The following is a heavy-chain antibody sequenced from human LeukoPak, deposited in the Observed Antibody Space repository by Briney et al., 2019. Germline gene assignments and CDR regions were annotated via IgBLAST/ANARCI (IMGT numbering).Heavy chain of an antibody. J-gene: IGHJ5*02. V-gene: IGHV2-5*01. D-gene: IGHD6-13*01. CDR2: IYRNDGK. CDR1: GFSLSTRGVG. Sequence: ESGPTLVKPTQTLTLTCTFSGFSLSTRGVGVGWIRQPPGKALEWLTLIYRNDGKRYSPSLKSRLTITKGTSKNQVVLTMTNMAPVDTATYYCAHRVLFAAAGYNWFDPWGQGTLVTVSS. CDR3: AHRVLFAAAGYNWFDP.